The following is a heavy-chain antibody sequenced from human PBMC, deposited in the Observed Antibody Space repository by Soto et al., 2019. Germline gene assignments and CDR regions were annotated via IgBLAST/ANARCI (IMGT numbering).Heavy chain of an antibody. Sequence: QVQLVESGGGVVQPGRSLRLSCAASGFTFNNYGMHWVRQAPGKGLEWVATISNDGSDKYYADSVKGQLTISRDNSKNTVYLQMNSLRAEETAVYYCAKDQGIAASHGIDWGQGTMVTVSS. CDR3: AKDQGIAASHGID. J-gene: IGHJ3*01. D-gene: IGHD6-13*01. CDR2: ISNDGSDK. CDR1: GFTFNNYG. V-gene: IGHV3-30*18.